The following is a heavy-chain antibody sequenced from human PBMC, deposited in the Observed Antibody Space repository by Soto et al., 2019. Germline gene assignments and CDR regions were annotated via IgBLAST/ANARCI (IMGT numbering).Heavy chain of an antibody. CDR2: ISYAGNNI. D-gene: IGHD3-3*01. CDR3: WKDQSSIFRSGSGMDG. CDR1: GFTFRNFV. V-gene: IGHV3-30*18. Sequence: GGSLRLSCAASGFTFRNFVMHWVRQAPGKGLEWVAVISYAGNNIYYADSVKGRFTISRDNSGNTLYLEMSSLRGEDTAVDDCWKDQSSIFRSGSGMDGWCQGTTVTVA. J-gene: IGHJ6*02.